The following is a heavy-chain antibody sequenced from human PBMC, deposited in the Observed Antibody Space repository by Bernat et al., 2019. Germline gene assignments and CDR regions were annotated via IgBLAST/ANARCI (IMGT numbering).Heavy chain of an antibody. CDR3: ALHREGPYRYGPFDY. Sequence: EVQLVESGGGLVQPGGSLRLSCAASGFTFSSYWMHWVRQAPGKGLVWVSRINSDGSSTSYADSVKGRFTISRDNAKNTLYLQMNSLRAEDTAVYYCALHREGPYRYGPFDYWGQGTLVTVSS. CDR2: INSDGSST. J-gene: IGHJ4*02. V-gene: IGHV3-74*01. CDR1: GFTFSSYW. D-gene: IGHD5-18*01.